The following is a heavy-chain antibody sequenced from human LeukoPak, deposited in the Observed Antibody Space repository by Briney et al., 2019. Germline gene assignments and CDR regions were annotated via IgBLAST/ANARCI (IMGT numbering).Heavy chain of an antibody. CDR2: IKQDGSEK. Sequence: PGGSLRLSCAASGFTFSSYWMSWVRQAPGKGLEWVANIKQDGSEKYYVDSVKGRFTISRDNAKNSLYLQMNSLRAEYTAVYYCARDPGWTVTTNYFDYWGQGTLVTVSS. CDR3: ARDPGWTVTTNYFDY. D-gene: IGHD4-17*01. V-gene: IGHV3-7*01. J-gene: IGHJ4*02. CDR1: GFTFSSYW.